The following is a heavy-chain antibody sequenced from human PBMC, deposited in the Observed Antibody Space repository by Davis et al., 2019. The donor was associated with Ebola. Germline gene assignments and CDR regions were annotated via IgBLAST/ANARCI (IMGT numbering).Heavy chain of an antibody. CDR2: IIPIFGTA. CDR1: GYTFTNYG. CDR3: ARKGIAVAGYYYGMDV. J-gene: IGHJ6*02. D-gene: IGHD6-19*01. Sequence: AASVKVSCKASGYTFTNYGISWVRQAPGQGLEWMGGIIPIFGTANYAQKFQGRVTITADESTSTAYMELSSLRSEDTAVYYCARKGIAVAGYYYGMDVWGQGTTVTVSS. V-gene: IGHV1-69*13.